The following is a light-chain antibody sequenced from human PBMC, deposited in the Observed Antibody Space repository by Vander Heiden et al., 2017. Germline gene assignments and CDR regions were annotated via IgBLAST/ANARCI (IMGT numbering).Light chain of an antibody. CDR1: SSNIGSNS. Sequence: QSVPTQPPSASGPPGQRVTISCSGSSSNIGSNSVSWYQRLPGTAATLLIYIDNQRPSGVPDRFSGSKSGTSASLAISGLQSEDEAEYFCAAWDDNLNGLYVFGTGTKVTVL. J-gene: IGLJ1*01. V-gene: IGLV1-44*01. CDR3: AAWDDNLNGLYV. CDR2: IDN.